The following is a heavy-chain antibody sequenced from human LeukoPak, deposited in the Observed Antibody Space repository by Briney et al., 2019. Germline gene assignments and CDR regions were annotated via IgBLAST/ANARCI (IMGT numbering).Heavy chain of an antibody. CDR2: IYYSGST. V-gene: IGHV4-31*03. CDR1: GGSISSGGYY. D-gene: IGHD3-10*01. CDR3: ARGSRGLLDP. Sequence: PSETLSLTCTVSGGSISSGGYYWSWIRQHPGKGLEWIGYIYYSGSTYYNPSLKSRVTISVDTSKNQFSLKLSSVTAADTAAYYCARGSRGLLDPWGQGTLVTVSS. J-gene: IGHJ5*02.